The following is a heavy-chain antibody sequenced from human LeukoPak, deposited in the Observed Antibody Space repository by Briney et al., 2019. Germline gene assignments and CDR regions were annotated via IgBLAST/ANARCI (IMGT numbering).Heavy chain of an antibody. J-gene: IGHJ4*02. CDR3: ARGLLGGAKWLHFDY. V-gene: IGHV1-18*01. Sequence: VASVKVSCKASGYTFTSYGISWVRQAPGQGLEWMGWISAYNGNTNYARKLQGRVTMTTDTSTSTAYMELRSLRSDDTAVYYCARGLLGGAKWLHFDYWGQGTLVTVSS. D-gene: IGHD3-16*01. CDR2: ISAYNGNT. CDR1: GYTFTSYG.